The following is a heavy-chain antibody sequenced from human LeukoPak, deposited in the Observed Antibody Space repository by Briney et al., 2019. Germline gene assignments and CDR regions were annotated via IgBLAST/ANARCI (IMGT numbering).Heavy chain of an antibody. CDR2: IYTSGST. J-gene: IGHJ3*02. CDR3: ARDRSRGGYSNYAFDI. CDR1: GGSISSYY. D-gene: IGHD4-11*01. Sequence: SETLSLTCTVSGGSISSYYWSWIRQPAGKGLEWIGRIYTSGSTNYNPSLKSRVTMSVDTSKNQFSLKLSSVTAADTAVYYCARDRSRGGYSNYAFDIWGQGTMVTVSS. V-gene: IGHV4-4*07.